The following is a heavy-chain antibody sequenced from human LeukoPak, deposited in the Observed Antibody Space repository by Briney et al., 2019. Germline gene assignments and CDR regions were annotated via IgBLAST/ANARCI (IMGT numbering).Heavy chain of an antibody. D-gene: IGHD1-26*01. Sequence: ASVKVSCKASGYTFTSYYMHWVRQAPGQGLEWMGIINPSGGSTSYAQKFQGRVTMTRDTSMSTVYMELSSLRSEDTAVYYCARDGGPYSGSPDGWFDPWGQGTLVTVSS. CDR3: ARDGGPYSGSPDGWFDP. V-gene: IGHV1-46*01. CDR1: GYTFTSYY. J-gene: IGHJ5*02. CDR2: INPSGGST.